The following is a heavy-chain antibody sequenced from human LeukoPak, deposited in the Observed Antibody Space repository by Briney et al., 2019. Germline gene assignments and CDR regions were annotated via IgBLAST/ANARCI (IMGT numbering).Heavy chain of an antibody. J-gene: IGHJ4*02. Sequence: PGGSLRLSCTASGLTFGDYAMSWVRQAPGKGLGWGGFIRRKAYVGTTEDAASVKGRSTLSRDDSTPLAYLQTNSLKTEDTAVYYCTSHAWFGDWEYFDSWGPGTLVTVSS. V-gene: IGHV3-49*04. CDR1: GLTFGDYA. CDR3: TSHAWFGDWEYFDS. D-gene: IGHD3-10*01. CDR2: IRRKAYVGTT.